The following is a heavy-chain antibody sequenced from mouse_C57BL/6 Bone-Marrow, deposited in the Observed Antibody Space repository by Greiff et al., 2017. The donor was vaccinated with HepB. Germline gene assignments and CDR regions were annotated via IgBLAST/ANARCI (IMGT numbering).Heavy chain of an antibody. CDR3: ARGGGLYYVSLYFDY. D-gene: IGHD1-1*01. J-gene: IGHJ2*01. CDR1: GYAFSSYW. Sequence: QVQLQQSGAELVKPGASVKISCKASGYAFSSYWMNWVKQRPGKGLEWIGQIYPGDGDTNYNGKFKGKATLTADKSSSTAYMQLSSLTSEDSAVYFCARGGGLYYVSLYFDYWGQGTTLTVSS. CDR2: IYPGDGDT. V-gene: IGHV1-80*01.